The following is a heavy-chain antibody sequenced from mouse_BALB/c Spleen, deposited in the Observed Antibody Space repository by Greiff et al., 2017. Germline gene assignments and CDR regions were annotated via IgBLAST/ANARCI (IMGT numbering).Heavy chain of an antibody. Sequence: EVQLQQSGAELVRPGSSVKISCKASGYTFTSYWMHWVKQRPGQGLEWIGAIYPGNSDTSYNQKFKGKAKLTAVTSTSTAYMELSSLTNEDSAVYYCTRNYGNYRLDYWGQGTTLTVSS. J-gene: IGHJ2*01. D-gene: IGHD2-1*01. CDR1: GYTFTSYW. V-gene: IGHV1-5*01. CDR3: TRNYGNYRLDY. CDR2: IYPGNSDT.